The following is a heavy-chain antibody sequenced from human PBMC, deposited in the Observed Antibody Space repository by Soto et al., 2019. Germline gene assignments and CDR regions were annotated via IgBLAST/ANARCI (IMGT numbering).Heavy chain of an antibody. Sequence: QVQLVQSGGEVKKPGASVKVSCKTSGYSFTTYGISWVRQAPGQGLEWVGWISAYNGNTNYAQKLQGRVTMTTDTSTSTANMALRTLRSDDTAVYYCATEGPAPYYYSGMDVWGQGSTVTVSS. V-gene: IGHV1-18*01. CDR2: ISAYNGNT. CDR1: GYSFTTYG. CDR3: ATEGPAPYYYSGMDV. J-gene: IGHJ6*02.